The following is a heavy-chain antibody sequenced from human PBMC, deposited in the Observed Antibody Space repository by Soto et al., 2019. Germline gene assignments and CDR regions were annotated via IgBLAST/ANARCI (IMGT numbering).Heavy chain of an antibody. V-gene: IGHV3-48*02. J-gene: IGHJ6*01. CDR2: ISSSSSTL. D-gene: IGHD3-3*01. CDR3: AQSLPSFWRDSSSYFSTLDV. CDR1: GYTFSSYS. Sequence: GVSLRLSCAVSGYTFSSYSMNWVRQAPGKGLEWVSYISSSSSTLYYADSVKGRFTISRDNAKTSLYLEMNSLRDEERAVYYWAQSLPSFWRDSSSYFSTLDVSAQRTAVTVSS.